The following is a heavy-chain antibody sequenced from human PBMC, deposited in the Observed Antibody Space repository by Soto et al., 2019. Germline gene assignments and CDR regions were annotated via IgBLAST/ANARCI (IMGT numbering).Heavy chain of an antibody. Sequence: QVQLVESGGGLVKPGGSLRLSCAVSGFTFSDYYMSWIRQAPGKGLEWVSYISSSSSYTNYADSVKGRFTISRDNAKNSLYLQMNSLRAEDTAVYYCARLDRRSGPREIGYWGQGTLVTVSS. CDR3: ARLDRRSGPREIGY. CDR1: GFTFSDYY. J-gene: IGHJ4*02. V-gene: IGHV3-11*06. D-gene: IGHD3-3*01. CDR2: ISSSSSYT.